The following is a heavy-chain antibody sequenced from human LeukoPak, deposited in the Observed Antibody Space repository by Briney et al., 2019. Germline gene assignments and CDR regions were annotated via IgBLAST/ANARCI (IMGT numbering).Heavy chain of an antibody. V-gene: IGHV5-51*01. Sequence: LGESLKISCKGSGYSFSTYWIGWVRQMPGKGLEWMGIIYPGDSDTKYSPSFQGQVTISADKSISTAYLQWRSLKASDTAMYYCARLCAGTCYGDVWGKGTTVTVSS. CDR3: ARLCAGTCYGDV. CDR2: IYPGDSDT. D-gene: IGHD2-15*01. J-gene: IGHJ6*04. CDR1: GYSFSTYW.